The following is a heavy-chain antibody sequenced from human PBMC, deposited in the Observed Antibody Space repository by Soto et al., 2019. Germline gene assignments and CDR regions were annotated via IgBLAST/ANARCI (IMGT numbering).Heavy chain of an antibody. Sequence: QLQLQESGPGLVKPSETLSLTCTVSGGSISSSSYYWGWIRQPPGKGLEWIGSIYYSGSTYYNPSLKSRVTISVDTSKNQFSLKLSSVTAADTAVYYCASSHYCSSTSCESLFDYWGQGTLVTVSS. V-gene: IGHV4-39*01. CDR1: GGSISSSSYY. D-gene: IGHD2-2*01. J-gene: IGHJ4*02. CDR3: ASSHYCSSTSCESLFDY. CDR2: IYYSGST.